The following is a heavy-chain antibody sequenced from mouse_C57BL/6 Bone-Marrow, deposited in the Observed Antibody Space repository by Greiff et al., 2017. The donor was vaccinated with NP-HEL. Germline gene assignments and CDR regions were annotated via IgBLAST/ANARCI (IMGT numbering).Heavy chain of an antibody. CDR1: GYTFTDYE. D-gene: IGHD2-2*01. Sequence: QVQLKESGAELVRPGASVTLSCKASGYTFTDYEMHWVKQTPVHGLEWIGAIDPETGGTAYNQKFKGKAILTADKSSSTAYIELRSLTSEDSAVYYCTRGYPYWYFDVWGTGTTVTVSS. J-gene: IGHJ1*03. V-gene: IGHV1-15*01. CDR3: TRGYPYWYFDV. CDR2: IDPETGGT.